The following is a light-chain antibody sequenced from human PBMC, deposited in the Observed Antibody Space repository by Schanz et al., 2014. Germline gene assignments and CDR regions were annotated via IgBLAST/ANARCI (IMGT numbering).Light chain of an antibody. CDR2: DNN. CDR3: SSYTGNSTPVL. J-gene: IGLJ2*01. CDR1: SSNIGSGYD. Sequence: QSVLTQPPSMSGAPGQRVTISCTGNSSNIGSGYDVHWYQCLPGTAPKLLIYDNNNRPSGVPDRFSGSKSATSASLAISGLRSEDEADYYCSSYTGNSTPVLFGGGTKLTVL. V-gene: IGLV1-40*01.